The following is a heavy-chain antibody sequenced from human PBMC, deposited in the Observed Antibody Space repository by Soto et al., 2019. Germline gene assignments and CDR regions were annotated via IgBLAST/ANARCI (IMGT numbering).Heavy chain of an antibody. J-gene: IGHJ4*02. Sequence: PSETLSLTCTVSGGSTSSGGYYWSWIRRHPGKGLEWIGYIYYSGSTYYNPSLKSRVTISVDTSKNQFSLKLSSVTAADTAVYYCARGVPHDFWSGYFSTIDWGQGTLVTVSP. D-gene: IGHD3-3*01. V-gene: IGHV4-31*03. CDR1: GGSTSSGGYY. CDR2: IYYSGST. CDR3: ARGVPHDFWSGYFSTID.